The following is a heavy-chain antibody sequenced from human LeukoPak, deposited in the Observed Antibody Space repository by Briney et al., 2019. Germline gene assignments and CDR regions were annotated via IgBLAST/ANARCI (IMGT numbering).Heavy chain of an antibody. CDR1: GGSMSNYY. D-gene: IGHD3-10*01. V-gene: IGHV4-4*07. Sequence: SETLSLTCAVSGGSMSNYYWTWFRQPAGKGLEWIGRIYTNGGTRYNPSLKSRVTMSVDTSKNQVSMNLRSVTAADTAVYYCARDEESWGQGALVTVSS. CDR3: ARDEES. J-gene: IGHJ5*02. CDR2: IYTNGGT.